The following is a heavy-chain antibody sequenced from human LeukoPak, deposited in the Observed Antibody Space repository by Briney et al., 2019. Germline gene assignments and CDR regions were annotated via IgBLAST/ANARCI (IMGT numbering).Heavy chain of an antibody. D-gene: IGHD1-26*01. CDR1: GFTFNSHT. Sequence: PGGSLRLSCAASGFTFNSHTKNWVRQAPGKGLEWVSSISSSSTYIYYADSMKGRFTVSRDNAKNSLYLQMNSLRAEDTAVYYCARDGAIGGYDFDCWGQGTLVTVSS. CDR2: ISSSSTYI. J-gene: IGHJ4*02. V-gene: IGHV3-21*01. CDR3: ARDGAIGGYDFDC.